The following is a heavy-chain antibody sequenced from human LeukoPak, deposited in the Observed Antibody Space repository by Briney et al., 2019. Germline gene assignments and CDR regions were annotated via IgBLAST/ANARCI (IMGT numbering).Heavy chain of an antibody. Sequence: PGGSLRLSCAASEFTFSSYAMSWVRQAPGKGLEWVSAISGSGGSTYYADSVKGRFTISRDNSKNTLYLQMNSLRAEDTAVYYCAKLAPITMIVVYPDAFDIWGQGTMVTVSS. CDR2: ISGSGGST. V-gene: IGHV3-23*01. CDR1: EFTFSSYA. CDR3: AKLAPITMIVVYPDAFDI. D-gene: IGHD3-22*01. J-gene: IGHJ3*02.